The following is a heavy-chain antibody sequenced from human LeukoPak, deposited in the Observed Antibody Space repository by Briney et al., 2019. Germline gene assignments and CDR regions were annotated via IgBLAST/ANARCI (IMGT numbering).Heavy chain of an antibody. CDR2: IFFTGST. D-gene: IGHD3-10*01. J-gene: IGHJ4*02. CDR1: GGSVNSGAYY. CDR3: ARDRASGMDF. V-gene: IGHV4-31*03. Sequence: SETLSLTCSVSGGSVNSGAYYWSWIRQFPGRGLGWIGRIFFTGSTDYNPSLKSRLAISIDTSRDQFSLELSAVSAADTATYYCARDRASGMDFWGRGILVTVSS.